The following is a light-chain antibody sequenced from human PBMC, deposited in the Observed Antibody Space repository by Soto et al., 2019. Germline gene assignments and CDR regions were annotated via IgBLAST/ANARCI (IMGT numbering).Light chain of an antibody. V-gene: IGLV1-44*01. CDR1: SSNIGSNI. J-gene: IGLJ2*01. CDR2: RNN. Sequence: QSVLTQPPSASGTPGQRVTISCSGSSSNIGSNIVNWYQQLTGTAPKLLIYRNNQRPSGVPDRFSGSRSGTSASLAISGLQSEDEADYYCAAWDDSLNGVVFGGGTKLTVL. CDR3: AAWDDSLNGVV.